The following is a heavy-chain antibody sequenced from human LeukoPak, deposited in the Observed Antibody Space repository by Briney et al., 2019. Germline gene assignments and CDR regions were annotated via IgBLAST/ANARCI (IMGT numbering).Heavy chain of an antibody. CDR1: GYTFITYG. V-gene: IGHV1-18*01. Sequence: ASVTVSCTASGYTFITYGITWVRHAPGQGLEWMGWITPYNGDTNYAQNLQDRVTMTTDTSTSTAYMELRSLRSDDTAVYFCARVAGVSYNYFDSWGQGTLVTVSS. J-gene: IGHJ4*02. CDR2: ITPYNGDT. D-gene: IGHD1-26*01. CDR3: ARVAGVSYNYFDS.